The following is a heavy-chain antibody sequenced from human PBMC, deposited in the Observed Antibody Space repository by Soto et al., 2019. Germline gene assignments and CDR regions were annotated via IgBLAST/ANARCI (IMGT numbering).Heavy chain of an antibody. J-gene: IGHJ6*02. CDR3: AKDPSGDTAMDNYYYYGMDV. Sequence: GGSLRLSCAASGFTFSSYGMHWVRQAPGKGLEWVAVISYDGSNKYYADSVKGRFTISRDNSKNTLYLQMNSLRAEDTAVYYCAKDPSGDTAMDNYYYYGMDVWGQGTTVTVSS. D-gene: IGHD5-18*01. CDR1: GFTFSSYG. V-gene: IGHV3-30*18. CDR2: ISYDGSNK.